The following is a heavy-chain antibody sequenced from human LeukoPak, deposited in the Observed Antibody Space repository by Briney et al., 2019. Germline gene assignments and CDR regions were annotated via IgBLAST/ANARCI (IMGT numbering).Heavy chain of an antibody. J-gene: IGHJ4*02. D-gene: IGHD2-21*02. Sequence: PGGSLRLSCAASGFTFSTYAMPWVRQAPGKGLDWVSSISGAANTFYYADSVKGRFTISRDNSGNTVYLQMDSLRADDTDVYYCAKQGSDSSPKFHDYWGQGTLVTVSS. CDR2: ISGAANTF. V-gene: IGHV3-23*01. CDR1: GFTFSTYA. CDR3: AKQGSDSSPKFHDY.